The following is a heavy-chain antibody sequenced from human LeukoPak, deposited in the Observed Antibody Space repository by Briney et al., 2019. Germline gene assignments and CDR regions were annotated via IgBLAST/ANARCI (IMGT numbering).Heavy chain of an antibody. V-gene: IGHV3-30-3*02. CDR2: ISYDGSNR. Sequence: GRSLRLSCAASGFTFSTYAMHWVRQAPGKGLEWVALISYDGSNRYYADSVKGRFTISRDNSKNTLYLQMNSLRAEDTAVYYCVKMVGYFFDYWGQGTLVTVSS. CDR1: GFTFSTYA. CDR3: VKMVGYFFDY. D-gene: IGHD1-26*01. J-gene: IGHJ4*02.